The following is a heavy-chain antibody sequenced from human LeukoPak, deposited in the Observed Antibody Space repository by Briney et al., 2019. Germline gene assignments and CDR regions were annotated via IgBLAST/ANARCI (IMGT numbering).Heavy chain of an antibody. J-gene: IGHJ4*02. CDR3: ARRGYCSSTSCYNFKVGYYFDY. D-gene: IGHD2-2*02. CDR2: INHSGST. Sequence: SETLPLTCTVSGGSISSYYWSWIRQPPGKGLEWIGEINHSGSTNYNPSLKSRVTISVDTSKNQFSLKLSSVTAADTAVYYCARRGYCSSTSCYNFKVGYYFDYWGQGTLVTVSS. CDR1: GGSISSYY. V-gene: IGHV4-34*01.